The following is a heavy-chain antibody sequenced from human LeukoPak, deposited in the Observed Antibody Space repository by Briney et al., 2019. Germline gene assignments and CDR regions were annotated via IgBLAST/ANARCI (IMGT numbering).Heavy chain of an antibody. CDR1: GGSISSGGYS. D-gene: IGHD3-10*01. CDR3: ARGGYYGSGNDFRFDP. V-gene: IGHV4-61*08. Sequence: SETLSLTCAVSGGSISSGGYSWSWIRQPPGKGLEWIGYIYYSGSTNYKPSLKCRVTISVDTSKNQFSLKLSAVTAADTAVYYCARGGYYGSGNDFRFDPWGQGTLVTVSS. CDR2: IYYSGST. J-gene: IGHJ5*02.